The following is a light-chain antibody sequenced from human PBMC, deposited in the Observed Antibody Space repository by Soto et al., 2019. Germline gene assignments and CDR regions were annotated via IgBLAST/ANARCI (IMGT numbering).Light chain of an antibody. Sequence: QSVLTQPASVSGSPGQSITISCTGTSTDVGGYKYVSWYQQHPGTAPKLMIFEVNGRPSGVSDRFSGSKSGNTASLTISGLQPEDEADYYCSSFSSSSTPYFFGTGTKLTVL. J-gene: IGLJ1*01. V-gene: IGLV2-14*01. CDR1: STDVGGYKY. CDR3: SSFSSSSTPYF. CDR2: EVN.